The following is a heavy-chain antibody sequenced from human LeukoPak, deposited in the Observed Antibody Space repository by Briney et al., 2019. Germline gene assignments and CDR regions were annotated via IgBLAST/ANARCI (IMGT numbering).Heavy chain of an antibody. J-gene: IGHJ4*02. D-gene: IGHD3-10*01. Sequence: SETLSLTCVMYGGSFSGYYWSWIRQPPGKGLEWIGFIYYTGSTNYNPSLKSRVTISVDTSKNQFSLNLTSVTAADTAMYYCARRSGSYPRNFDYWGQGALVTVSS. CDR3: ARRSGSYPRNFDY. CDR2: IYYTGST. CDR1: GGSFSGYY. V-gene: IGHV4-59*08.